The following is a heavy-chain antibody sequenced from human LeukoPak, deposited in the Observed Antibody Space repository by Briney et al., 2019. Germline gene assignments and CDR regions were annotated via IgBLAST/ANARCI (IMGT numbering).Heavy chain of an antibody. J-gene: IGHJ1*01. V-gene: IGHV3-7*01. CDR2: TKGDDSEK. CDR3: ARSGYSYALDH. D-gene: IGHD5-18*01. Sequence: TGGSLRLSCAASGFSFSTFWMSWVRQAPGKGLEWVANTKGDDSEKYYVESVQGRFTISRDNAKNSLYLHMNSLRAEDTALYYCARSGYSYALDHWGQGSLVVVSP. CDR1: GFSFSTFW.